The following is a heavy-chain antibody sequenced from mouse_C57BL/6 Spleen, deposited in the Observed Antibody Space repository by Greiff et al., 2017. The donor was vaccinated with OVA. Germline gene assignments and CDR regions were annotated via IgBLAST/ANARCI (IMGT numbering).Heavy chain of an antibody. D-gene: IGHD1-1*01. CDR3: ARRDYGSRRGYAMDY. CDR1: GYSITSGYY. CDR2: ISYDGSN. V-gene: IGHV3-6*01. Sequence: EVKLQESGPGLVKPSQSLSLTCSVTGYSITSGYYWNWIRQFPGNKLEWMGYISYDGSNNYNPSLKNRISITRDTSKNQFFLKLNSVTTEDTATYYCARRDYGSRRGYAMDYWGQGTSVTVSS. J-gene: IGHJ4*01.